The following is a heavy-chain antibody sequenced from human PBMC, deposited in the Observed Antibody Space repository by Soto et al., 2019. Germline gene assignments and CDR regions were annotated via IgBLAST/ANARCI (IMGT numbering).Heavy chain of an antibody. Sequence: ETLSLTCTVSGGSINSDYWSWIRQPPGQGLEWIGYISYTGSTNYNPSLKSRVTISVDTSTNQFSLKLNSVTAADTAVYYCARARVRGVSPDYDFWGQGTQVTVSS. CDR2: ISYTGST. CDR3: ARARVRGVSPDYDF. CDR1: GGSINSDY. J-gene: IGHJ4*02. V-gene: IGHV4-59*01. D-gene: IGHD2-8*01.